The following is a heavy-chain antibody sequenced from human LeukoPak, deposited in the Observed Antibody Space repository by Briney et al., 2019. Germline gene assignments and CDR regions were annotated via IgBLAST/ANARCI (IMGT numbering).Heavy chain of an antibody. J-gene: IGHJ4*02. Sequence: KPSETLSLTCAVYGGSFSGYYWSWIRQPPGKGLEWIGEINHSGSTNYNPPLKSRVTISVDTSKNQFSLKLSSVTAADTAVYYCARSVDYYDSSGYYPLWGQGTLVTVSS. CDR1: GGSFSGYY. D-gene: IGHD3-22*01. CDR3: ARSVDYYDSSGYYPL. V-gene: IGHV4-34*01. CDR2: INHSGST.